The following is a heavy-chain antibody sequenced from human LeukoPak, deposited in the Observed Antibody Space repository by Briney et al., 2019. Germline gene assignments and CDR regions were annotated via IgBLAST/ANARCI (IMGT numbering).Heavy chain of an antibody. CDR3: ARDYYDSSGGDFQH. CDR2: ISSSSSYI. D-gene: IGHD3-22*01. Sequence: SGGSLRLSCAASGFTFSTYWMHWVRQAPGKELEWVSSISSSSSYIYYADSVKGRFTISRDNAKNSLYLQMNSLRAEDTAVYYCARDYYDSSGGDFQHWGQGTLVTVSS. V-gene: IGHV3-21*01. J-gene: IGHJ1*01. CDR1: GFTFSTYW.